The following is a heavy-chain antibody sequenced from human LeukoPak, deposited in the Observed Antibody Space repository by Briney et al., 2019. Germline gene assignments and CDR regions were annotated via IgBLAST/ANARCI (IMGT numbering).Heavy chain of an antibody. D-gene: IGHD3-3*01. CDR2: IRYDGSNK. CDR1: GFTFSSYG. V-gene: IGHV3-30*02. Sequence: GGSLRLSCAASGFTFSSYGMHWVRQAPGKGLGWVAFIRYDGSNKYYADSVKGRFTISRDNSKNTLYLQMNSLRAEDTAVYYCAKDSADFWSGYPPSTYFDYWGQGTLVTVSS. CDR3: AKDSADFWSGYPPSTYFDY. J-gene: IGHJ4*02.